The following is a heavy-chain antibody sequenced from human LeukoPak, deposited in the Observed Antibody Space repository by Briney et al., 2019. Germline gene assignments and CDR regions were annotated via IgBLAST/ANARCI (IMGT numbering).Heavy chain of an antibody. J-gene: IGHJ4*02. D-gene: IGHD6-6*01. Sequence: ASETLSLTCAVYGGSFSGYYWSWIRQPPGKGLERIGEINHSGSTNYNPSLKSRVTISLDTSKNQFSLKLSSVTAADTAVYYCARGDSSSPCYIDYWGQEILVTVSS. CDR3: ARGDSSSPCYIDY. V-gene: IGHV4-34*01. CDR2: INHSGST. CDR1: GGSFSGYY.